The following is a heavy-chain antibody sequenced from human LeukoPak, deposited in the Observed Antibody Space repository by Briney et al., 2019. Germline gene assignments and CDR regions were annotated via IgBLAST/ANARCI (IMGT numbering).Heavy chain of an antibody. CDR1: GGFISTYY. CDR3: ARGPPHGGTYFDY. CDR2: IHTSGST. Sequence: PSETLSLTCTVSGGFISTYYWSWIRQPAGQGLEWIGRIHTSGSTLYNPSLKSRVTMPVDTSKNQFSLKLSSATAADTAVYYCARGPPHGGTYFDYWGQGTLVTVSS. J-gene: IGHJ4*02. D-gene: IGHD2-15*01. V-gene: IGHV4-4*07.